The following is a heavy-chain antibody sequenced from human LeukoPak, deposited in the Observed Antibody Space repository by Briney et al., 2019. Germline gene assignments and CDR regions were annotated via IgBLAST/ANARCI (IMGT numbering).Heavy chain of an antibody. Sequence: SETLSLTCAVYGGSFSGYYWSWIRQPPGKGLEWIGEINHSGSTNYNPSRKSRVTISVDTSKNQFSLKLSSVTAADTAVYYCARGLITMVRGVPSYFDYWGQGTLVTVSS. D-gene: IGHD3-10*01. J-gene: IGHJ4*02. CDR2: INHSGST. CDR3: ARGLITMVRGVPSYFDY. V-gene: IGHV4-34*01. CDR1: GGSFSGYY.